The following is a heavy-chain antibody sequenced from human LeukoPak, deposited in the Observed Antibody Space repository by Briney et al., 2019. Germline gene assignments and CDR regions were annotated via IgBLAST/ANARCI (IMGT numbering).Heavy chain of an antibody. V-gene: IGHV4-34*01. CDR2: VNHSGST. CDR1: GGSFSGYY. J-gene: IGHJ5*02. CDR3: ARGRRGGIVVAPAAIRVSSWFDP. D-gene: IGHD2-2*01. Sequence: SETLSLTCAVYGGSFSGYYWSWIRQPPGKGLEWIGEVNHSGSTNYNPSLKSRVTISVDTSKNQFSLKLSSVTAADTAVYYCARGRRGGIVVAPAAIRVSSWFDPWGQGTLVTVSS.